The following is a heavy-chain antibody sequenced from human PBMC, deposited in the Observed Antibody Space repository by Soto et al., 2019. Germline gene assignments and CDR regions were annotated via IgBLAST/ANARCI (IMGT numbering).Heavy chain of an antibody. CDR1: GGSFSGYY. J-gene: IGHJ5*02. D-gene: IGHD3-10*01. Sequence: SETLSLTCAVYGGSFSGYYWSWIRQPPGKGLEWIGEINHSGSTNYNPSLKSRVTISVDTSKNQFSLKLSSVTAADTAVYYCARGLILYGSGELLTLRFDPWGQGTLVT. CDR3: ARGLILYGSGELLTLRFDP. V-gene: IGHV4-34*01. CDR2: INHSGST.